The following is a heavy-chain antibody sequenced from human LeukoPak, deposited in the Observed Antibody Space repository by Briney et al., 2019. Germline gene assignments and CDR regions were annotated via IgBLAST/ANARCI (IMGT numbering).Heavy chain of an antibody. Sequence: ASVKVSCKASGYTFTSYGISWVRQAPGQGLEWMAWISAYNGNTNYAQKVQGRVTMTTDTSTSTAYMDLRSLRSDDTAVYYCARELGYSSGWYHDAFDIWSHATMVTVPS. D-gene: IGHD6-19*01. CDR3: ARELGYSSGWYHDAFDI. CDR1: GYTFTSYG. CDR2: ISAYNGNT. V-gene: IGHV1-18*01. J-gene: IGHJ3*02.